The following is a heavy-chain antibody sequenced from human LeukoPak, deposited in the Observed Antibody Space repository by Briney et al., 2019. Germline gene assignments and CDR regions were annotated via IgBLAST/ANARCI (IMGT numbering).Heavy chain of an antibody. CDR2: IKQDGSEK. D-gene: IGHD3-10*01. CDR3: ARSYYGSGTSYGMDV. Sequence: GGSLRLSCAVSGFTFSRHWMSWVRQAPGKGLEWLANIKQDGSEKYYVDSVEGRFTISRDNAKNSLYRQMNSLRAEDTAVYYCARSYYGSGTSYGMDVWGQGTTVTVSS. V-gene: IGHV3-7*01. J-gene: IGHJ6*02. CDR1: GFTFSRHW.